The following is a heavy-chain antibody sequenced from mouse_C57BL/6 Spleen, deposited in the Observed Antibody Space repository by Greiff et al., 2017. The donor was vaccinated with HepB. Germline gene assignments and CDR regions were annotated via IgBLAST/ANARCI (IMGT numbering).Heavy chain of an antibody. V-gene: IGHV1-50*01. CDR1: GYTFTSYW. J-gene: IGHJ2*01. CDR2: IDPSDSYT. Sequence: QVQLQQPGAELVKPGASVKLSCKASGYTFTSYWMQWVKQRPGQGLEWIGEIDPSDSYTNYNQKFKGKATLTVDTSSSTAYMQLSSLTSEDSAVYYCARSNWDAVDYWGQGTTLTVSS. CDR3: ARSNWDAVDY. D-gene: IGHD4-1*01.